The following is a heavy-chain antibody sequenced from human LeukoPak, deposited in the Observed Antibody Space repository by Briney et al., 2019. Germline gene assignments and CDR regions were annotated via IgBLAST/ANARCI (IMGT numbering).Heavy chain of an antibody. J-gene: IGHJ4*02. CDR3: AKDKGSYDILTGYYF. Sequence: PGGSLRLSCAASGFTFSNAWMNWVRQAPGKGLEWVAVISYDGSNKYYADSVKGRFTISRDNSKNTLYLQMNSLRAEDTAVYYCAKDKGSYDILTGYYFWGQGTLVTVSS. CDR1: GFTFSNAW. D-gene: IGHD3-9*01. CDR2: ISYDGSNK. V-gene: IGHV3-30*18.